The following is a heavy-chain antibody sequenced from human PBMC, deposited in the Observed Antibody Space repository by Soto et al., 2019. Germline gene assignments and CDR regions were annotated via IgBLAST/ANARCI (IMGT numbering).Heavy chain of an antibody. CDR3: ARGPGYSYGSYYYHYGMDV. CDR2: ISSSGSTI. D-gene: IGHD5-18*01. V-gene: IGHV3-48*03. J-gene: IGHJ6*02. CDR1: GFTFSSYE. Sequence: EVQLVESGGGLVQPGGSLRLSCAASGFTFSSYEMNWVRQAPGKGLEWVSYISSSGSTIYYADSVKGRFTISRDNAKNSLYLQMNSLRAEDTAVYYCARGPGYSYGSYYYHYGMDVWGQGTTVTVSS.